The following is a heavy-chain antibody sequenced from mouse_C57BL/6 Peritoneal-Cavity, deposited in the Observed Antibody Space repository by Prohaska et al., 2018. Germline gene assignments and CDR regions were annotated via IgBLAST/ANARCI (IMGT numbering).Heavy chain of an antibody. V-gene: IGHV12-3*01. J-gene: IGHJ1*03. D-gene: IGHD1-1*02. Sequence: QMQLQESGPGLVKPSQSLFLTCSITGFPITSGYYWIWIRQSPRKPLEWMGYITHSGETFYNPSLQSPISITRETSKNQFFLQLNSVTTEDTAMYYCAGDSNGYWYFDVWGTGTTVTVSS. CDR3: AGDSNGYWYFDV. CDR2: ITHSGET. CDR1: GFPITSGYY.